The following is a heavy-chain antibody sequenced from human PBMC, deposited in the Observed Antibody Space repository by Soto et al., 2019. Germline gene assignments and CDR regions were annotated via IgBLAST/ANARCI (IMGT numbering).Heavy chain of an antibody. D-gene: IGHD3-10*01. CDR2: IIPIFGTP. Sequence: SVKVSCKASGVTFSRQDMRWVRQAPGQGLEWMGGIIPIFGTPQYAEKFQDRVTITADESTSTAYMELSSLTSVDTATYYCARMGSVDDYWGQGTQVTVSS. CDR3: ARMGSVDDY. J-gene: IGHJ4*02. V-gene: IGHV1-69*13. CDR1: GVTFSRQD.